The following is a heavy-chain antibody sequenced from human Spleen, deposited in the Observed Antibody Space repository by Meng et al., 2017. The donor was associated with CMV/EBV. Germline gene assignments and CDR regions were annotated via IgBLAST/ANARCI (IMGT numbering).Heavy chain of an antibody. Sequence: SVKVSCKASAGTFDTYEISWVRQAPGPGLEWMGRIIPILGVTNYAEKIKGRVTMTADKSMSTAYMELSSLRFEDTAVYFCARVRSPGGYGGYDGNWFDPWGLGTPVTVSS. CDR2: IIPILGVT. CDR3: ARVRSPGGYGGYDGNWFDP. J-gene: IGHJ5*02. D-gene: IGHD5-12*01. CDR1: AGTFDTYE. V-gene: IGHV1-69*04.